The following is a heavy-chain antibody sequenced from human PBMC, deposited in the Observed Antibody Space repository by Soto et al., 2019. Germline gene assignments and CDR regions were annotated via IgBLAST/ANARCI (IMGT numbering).Heavy chain of an antibody. CDR1: GLVFSGYR. Sequence: GGSVCVSSAAGGLVFSGYRRNWIHQAPGKGLEWVSSISSTSTYIYYADSVKGRFTISRDNSKNTLYLQMNSLRAEDTAVYYCAKMAWDYWFDPWGQGTLVTVSS. J-gene: IGHJ5*02. CDR3: AKMAWDYWFDP. V-gene: IGHV3-21*04. CDR2: ISSTSTYI. D-gene: IGHD1-26*01.